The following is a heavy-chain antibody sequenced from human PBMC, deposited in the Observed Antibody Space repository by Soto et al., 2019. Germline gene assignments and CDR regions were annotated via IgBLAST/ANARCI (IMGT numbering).Heavy chain of an antibody. CDR1: GFTFSSYA. D-gene: IGHD6-13*01. J-gene: IGHJ4*02. Sequence: EVQLLESGGGLVQPGGSLRLSCAASGFTFSSYAMSWVRQAPGKGLEWVSAISGSGGSTYYADSVKGRFTISRDNSKNTLYLQMNSLRAEDTAVYYCAKEHRIAAAVTDGLFDYWGQGTLVTVSS. V-gene: IGHV3-23*01. CDR3: AKEHRIAAAVTDGLFDY. CDR2: ISGSGGST.